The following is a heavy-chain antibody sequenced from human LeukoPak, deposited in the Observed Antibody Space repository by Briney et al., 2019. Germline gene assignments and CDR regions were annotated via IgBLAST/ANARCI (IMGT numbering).Heavy chain of an antibody. Sequence: SQTLSLTCTVSGDSITSGSHYWSWIRQPAGEGLEWIGRIYSTGGTTYNPSLKSRVTLSVDTSKNQFSLKLSSVTAAGTAVYYCARDLSDDSSGYSYYFDNWGHGTLVTVSS. V-gene: IGHV4-61*02. CDR3: ARDLSDDSSGYSYYFDN. D-gene: IGHD3-22*01. J-gene: IGHJ4*01. CDR1: GDSITSGSHY. CDR2: IYSTGGT.